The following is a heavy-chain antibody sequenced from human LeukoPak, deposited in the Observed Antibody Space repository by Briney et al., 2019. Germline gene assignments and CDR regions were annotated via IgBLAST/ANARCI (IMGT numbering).Heavy chain of an antibody. V-gene: IGHV3-13*01. CDR1: GFTFSSYD. Sequence: PGGSLRLSCAASGFTFSSYDMHWVRQATGKGLEWVPAIGTAGDTYYPGSVKGRFTISRENAKNSLYLQMNSLRAGDTAVYYCARAVAVAGDAFDIWGQGTMVTVSS. CDR2: IGTAGDT. CDR3: ARAVAVAGDAFDI. D-gene: IGHD6-19*01. J-gene: IGHJ3*02.